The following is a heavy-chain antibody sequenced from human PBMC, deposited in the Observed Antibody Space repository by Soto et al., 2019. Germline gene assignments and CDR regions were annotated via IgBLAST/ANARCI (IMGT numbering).Heavy chain of an antibody. D-gene: IGHD4-17*01. V-gene: IGHV4-59*01. CDR2: IFYSGNT. CDR3: ARDSGYGDPFDY. CDR1: GGYITNYY. Sequence: QVQLQESGPGLVKPSETLSLTCTVSGGYITNYYWSWIRQPPGKGLEWIGYIFYSGNTNYNPSLRSRXXIXVXXSKNQFSLRLSSVTAADTAVYYCARDSGYGDPFDYWGQGTLVTVSS. J-gene: IGHJ4*02.